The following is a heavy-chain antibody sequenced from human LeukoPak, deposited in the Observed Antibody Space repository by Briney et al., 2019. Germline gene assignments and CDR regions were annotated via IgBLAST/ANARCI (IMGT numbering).Heavy chain of an antibody. CDR1: GGTFSSYA. CDR3: AREVSSGWPFPSDY. D-gene: IGHD6-19*01. V-gene: IGHV1-69*05. Sequence: SVKVSCKASGGTFSSYAISWVRQAPGQGLEWMGRIIPIFGTANYAQKFQGRVTITTYESTSTAYMELSSLRSEDTAVYYCAREVSSGWPFPSDYWGQGTLVTVSS. J-gene: IGHJ4*02. CDR2: IIPIFGTA.